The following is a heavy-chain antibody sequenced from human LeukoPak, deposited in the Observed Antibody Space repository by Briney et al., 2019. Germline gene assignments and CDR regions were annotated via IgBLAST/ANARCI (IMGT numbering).Heavy chain of an antibody. CDR1: GFTSSTYW. CDR2: IKPDGSEG. CDR3: ARAKRPMVLDH. D-gene: IGHD3-10*01. V-gene: IGHV3-7*03. J-gene: IGHJ4*02. Sequence: GGSLRLSCAASGFTSSTYWMNWVRQAPGKGLEWVANIKPDGSEGYYVDSVKGRFTLSRDNAQNSLYLQMNSLRDDDTAVFYCARAKRPMVLDHWGQGTLVTVSS.